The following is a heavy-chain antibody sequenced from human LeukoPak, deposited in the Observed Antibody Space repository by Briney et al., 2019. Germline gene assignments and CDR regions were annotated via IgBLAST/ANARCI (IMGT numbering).Heavy chain of an antibody. Sequence: SVKVSCKAPGGTFSSYAISWVRQAPGQGLEWMGRIIPILGIANYAQKLQGRVTITADKSTSTAYMELSSLRSEDTAVYYCARPLVVPAANSYYYGMDVWGQGTTVTVSS. CDR1: GGTFSSYA. CDR3: ARPLVVPAANSYYYGMDV. J-gene: IGHJ6*02. D-gene: IGHD2-2*01. CDR2: IIPILGIA. V-gene: IGHV1-69*04.